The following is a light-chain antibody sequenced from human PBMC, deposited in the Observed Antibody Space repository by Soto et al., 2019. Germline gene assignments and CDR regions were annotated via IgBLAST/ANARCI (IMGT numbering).Light chain of an antibody. CDR3: QQYDNLPPSLT. CDR1: QDISNN. Sequence: DIQMTQSPSSLSASVGDRVTITCQASQDISNNLNWYQQKPGKAPKLLIYDASNLETGVPSRFSGSGSGTDFTFTIRSLQPEDIATYYCQQYDNLPPSLTFGGGTKVEIK. CDR2: DAS. J-gene: IGKJ4*01. V-gene: IGKV1-33*01.